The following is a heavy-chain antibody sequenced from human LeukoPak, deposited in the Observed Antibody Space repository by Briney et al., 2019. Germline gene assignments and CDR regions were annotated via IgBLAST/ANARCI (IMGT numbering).Heavy chain of an antibody. J-gene: IGHJ3*02. D-gene: IGHD1-14*01. CDR2: ISSSGSTI. Sequence: SGGSLRLSCAASGFTFSSYEMNWVRQAPGKGLEWVSYISSSGSTIYYADSVKGRFTISRDNAKNSLYLQMNSLRAEDTAVYYCATPRRTDAFDIWGQGTMVTVSS. CDR1: GFTFSSYE. V-gene: IGHV3-48*03. CDR3: ATPRRTDAFDI.